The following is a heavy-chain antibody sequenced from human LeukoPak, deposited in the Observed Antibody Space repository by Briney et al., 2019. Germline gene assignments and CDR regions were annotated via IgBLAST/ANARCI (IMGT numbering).Heavy chain of an antibody. CDR3: ARGSRSHLTHYYYGMDV. V-gene: IGHV4-59*12. CDR2: IYYSGNT. Sequence: SETLSLTCTVSGGSFSNYYWSWIRQPPGKGLEWIGYIYYSGNTNYNPSLKSRVTISVDTSKNQFSLKLSSVTAADTAVYYCARGSRSHLTHYYYGMDVWGQGTTVTVSS. J-gene: IGHJ6*02. D-gene: IGHD6-13*01. CDR1: GGSFSNYY.